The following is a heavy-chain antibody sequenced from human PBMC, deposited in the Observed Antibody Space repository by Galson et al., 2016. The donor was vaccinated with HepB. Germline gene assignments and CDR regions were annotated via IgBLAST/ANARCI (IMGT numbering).Heavy chain of an antibody. CDR3: AKNKATARVWGHYYYYMDV. Sequence: SLRLSCAASGFTVSSNYLSWVRQAPGKGLEWVSIVYSDGSTYYSDSVRGRFTTSRDNSHNIVYLQMNSLRAEDTAVYFCAKNKATARVWGHYYYYMDVWGKGTTVTVSS. CDR2: VYSDGST. V-gene: IGHV3-53*01. J-gene: IGHJ6*03. D-gene: IGHD3-16*01. CDR1: GFTVSSNY.